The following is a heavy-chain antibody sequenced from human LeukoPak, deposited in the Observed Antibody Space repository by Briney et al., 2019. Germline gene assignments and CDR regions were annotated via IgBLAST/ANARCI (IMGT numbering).Heavy chain of an antibody. CDR1: GYTFTSYD. D-gene: IGHD6-13*01. V-gene: IGHV1-8*03. J-gene: IGHJ6*03. CDR2: MNPNSGNT. Sequence: GASVKVSCKASGYTFTSYDINWVRQATGQGLEWMGWMNPNSGNTGYAQKFQGRVTITRNTSISTAYMELSSLRSEDTAVYYCARGSSSSWYYPTYYYYYYMDVWGKGTTVTVSS. CDR3: ARGSSSSWYYPTYYYYYYMDV.